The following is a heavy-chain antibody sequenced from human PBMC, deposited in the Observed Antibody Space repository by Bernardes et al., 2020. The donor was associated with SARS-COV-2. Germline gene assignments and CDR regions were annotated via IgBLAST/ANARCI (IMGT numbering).Heavy chain of an antibody. J-gene: IGHJ1*01. CDR2: IYYSGST. V-gene: IGHV4-39*01. Sequence: SETLSLTCTVSGGSISSSSYYWGWIRQPPGKGLEWIGSIYYSGSTYYNPSLTSRVTISVDTSKNQFSLKLSSVTAADTAVYYCARLGRSITIFGVVITLEDCWGQGTLVTVSS. D-gene: IGHD3-3*01. CDR3: ARLGRSITIFGVVITLEDC. CDR1: GGSISSSSYY.